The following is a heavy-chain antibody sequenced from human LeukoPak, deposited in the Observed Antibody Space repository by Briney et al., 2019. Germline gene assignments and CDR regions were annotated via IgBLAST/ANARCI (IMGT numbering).Heavy chain of an antibody. J-gene: IGHJ4*02. CDR1: GGSISSYY. D-gene: IGHD4-17*01. CDR2: LSYTGIT. V-gene: IGHV4-59*01. CDR3: ARSGYGDSVYGH. Sequence: PSETLSLTCAVSGGSISSYYWSWIRQPPGKGLEWTGYLSYTGITTYNPSLKGRVTISLDMSKNQFSLNLTSVTAADTAVYYCARSGYGDSVYGHWGQGTLVTVSS.